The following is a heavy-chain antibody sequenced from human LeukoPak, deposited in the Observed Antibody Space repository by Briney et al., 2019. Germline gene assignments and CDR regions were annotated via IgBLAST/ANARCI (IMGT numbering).Heavy chain of an antibody. CDR3: ARSHSGAVRGENWFDP. CDR1: GGSIGSGDYY. CDR2: IYYTGST. D-gene: IGHD3-10*02. Sequence: SETLSLTCTVSGGSIGSGDYYWTWIRQHPGKGLEWIGYIYYTGSTYYNPSLKSRVTISVDTSKNQFSLKLSSVTAADTAVYYCARSHSGAVRGENWFDPWGQGTLVTVSS. J-gene: IGHJ5*02. V-gene: IGHV4-31*03.